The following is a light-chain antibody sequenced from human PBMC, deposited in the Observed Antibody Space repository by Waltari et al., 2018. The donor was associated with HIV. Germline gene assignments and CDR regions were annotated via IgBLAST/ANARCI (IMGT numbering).Light chain of an antibody. V-gene: IGLV2-23*02. CDR1: SSDVGSYKH. J-gene: IGLJ2*01. Sequence: QSALTQPASVSGSPGQSITISCTGSSSDVGSYKHVSWYQQHPGKAPRLIIYEVSKRPSGVSNRYAASKSGKTASLTFSGLRAEDEADYYCSSYAGSSTFVIFGGGTKLTVL. CDR3: SSYAGSSTFVI. CDR2: EVS.